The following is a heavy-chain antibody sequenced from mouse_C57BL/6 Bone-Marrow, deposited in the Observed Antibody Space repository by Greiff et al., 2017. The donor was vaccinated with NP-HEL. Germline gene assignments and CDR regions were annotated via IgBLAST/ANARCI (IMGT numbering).Heavy chain of an antibody. J-gene: IGHJ2*01. CDR1: GYTFTSYW. V-gene: IGHV1-59*01. CDR2: IDPSDSYT. CDR3: ARFQGY. Sequence: QVQLQQPGAELVRPGTSVKLSCKASGYTFTSYWMHWVKQRPGQGLEWIGVIDPSDSYTNYNQKFKGKATLTVDKSSSTAYMQLSSLTSEDSAVYYCARFQGYWGQGTTLTVSS.